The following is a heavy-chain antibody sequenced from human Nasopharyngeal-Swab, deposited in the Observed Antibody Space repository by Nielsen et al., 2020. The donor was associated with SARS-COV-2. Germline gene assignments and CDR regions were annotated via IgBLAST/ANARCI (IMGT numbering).Heavy chain of an antibody. D-gene: IGHD3-22*01. CDR1: GFTFSSYA. CDR3: AKASDKAYDSRANGYYFDY. Sequence: GGSLRLSCAASGFTFSSYAMSWVRQAPGKGLEWVSAISGSGGSTYYADSVKGRFTISRDNSKNTLYLQMNSLRAEDTAVYYCAKASDKAYDSRANGYYFDYWGQGTLVTVSS. CDR2: ISGSGGST. V-gene: IGHV3-23*01. J-gene: IGHJ4*02.